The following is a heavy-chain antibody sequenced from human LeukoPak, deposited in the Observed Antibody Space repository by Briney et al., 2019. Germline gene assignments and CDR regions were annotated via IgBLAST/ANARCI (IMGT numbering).Heavy chain of an antibody. CDR3: AKSGGYGLIDY. Sequence: SETLSLTCTVSGASISGSGYYWGWIRQPPGKELEWIGNIYDSGSTYCNASLQSRVTISIDTSKNQFSLRLSSVTAADTAMYYCAKSGGYGLIDYWGQGTLVTVSS. D-gene: IGHD1-26*01. CDR1: GASISGSGYY. V-gene: IGHV4-39*01. J-gene: IGHJ4*02. CDR2: IYDSGST.